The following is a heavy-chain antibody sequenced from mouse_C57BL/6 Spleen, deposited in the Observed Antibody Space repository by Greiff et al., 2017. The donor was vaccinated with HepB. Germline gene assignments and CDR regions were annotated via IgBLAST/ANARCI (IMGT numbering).Heavy chain of an antibody. D-gene: IGHD1-1*01. J-gene: IGHJ4*01. CDR1: GYTFTDYY. CDR2: INPYNGGT. Sequence: VQLQQSGPVLVKPGASVKMSCKASGYTFTDYYMNWVKQSHGKSLEWIGVINPYNGGTSYNQKFKGKATLTVDKSSSTAYMELNSLTSEDSAVYYCARDGSSYVDAMDYWGQGTSVTVSS. V-gene: IGHV1-19*01. CDR3: ARDGSSYVDAMDY.